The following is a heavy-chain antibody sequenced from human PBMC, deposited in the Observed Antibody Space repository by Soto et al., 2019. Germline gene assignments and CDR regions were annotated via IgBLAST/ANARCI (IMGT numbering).Heavy chain of an antibody. CDR1: GFTFSSYW. CDR2: INSDGSST. Sequence: GGSLRLSCAASGFTFSSYWMHWVRQAPGKGLVWVSRINSDGSSTSYADSVKGRFTISRDNAKNTLYLQMNSLRAEDTAVYYCARPLYGDYEGSRPGTDYYYYYYGMDVWGQGTTVTVSS. J-gene: IGHJ6*02. D-gene: IGHD4-17*01. CDR3: ARPLYGDYEGSRPGTDYYYYYYGMDV. V-gene: IGHV3-74*01.